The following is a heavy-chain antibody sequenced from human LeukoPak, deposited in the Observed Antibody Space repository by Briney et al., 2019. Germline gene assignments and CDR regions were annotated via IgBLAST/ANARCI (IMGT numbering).Heavy chain of an antibody. Sequence: NPSETLSLTCTVSGGSISSYYWSWIRQPPGKGLEWIGYIYYSGSTNYNLSLKSRVTISVDTSKNQFSLKLSSVTAADTTVYYCARQGDSSGWYYYYYMDVWGKGTTVTVSS. D-gene: IGHD6-19*01. CDR2: IYYSGST. CDR3: ARQGDSSGWYYYYYMDV. J-gene: IGHJ6*03. V-gene: IGHV4-59*08. CDR1: GGSISSYY.